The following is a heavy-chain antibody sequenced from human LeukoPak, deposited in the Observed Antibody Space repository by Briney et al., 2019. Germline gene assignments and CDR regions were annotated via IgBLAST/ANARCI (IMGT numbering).Heavy chain of an antibody. D-gene: IGHD2-2*01. CDR3: ARDNRYYAESFDI. J-gene: IGHJ3*02. V-gene: IGHV3-30*14. CDR1: GFTFSSYA. Sequence: GRSLRLSCAASGFTFSSYAMHWVRQAPGKGLEWVAVISYDGSNKYYADSVKGRFTISRDNSKNTLYLQMNSLRAEDTAVYYCARDNRYYAESFDIWGQGTMVTVSS. CDR2: ISYDGSNK.